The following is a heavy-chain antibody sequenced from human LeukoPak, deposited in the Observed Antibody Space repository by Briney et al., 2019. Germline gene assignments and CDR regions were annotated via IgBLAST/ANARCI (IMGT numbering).Heavy chain of an antibody. D-gene: IGHD3-3*01. CDR3: AKVRGNYDFWSGFDY. CDR1: GFTFNTYG. V-gene: IGHV3-30*02. CDR2: IRYDGSNK. J-gene: IGHJ4*02. Sequence: GGSLRLSYTASGFTFNTYGMHWVRQAPGKGLKWEAFIRYDGSNKYYGDSVKGRFTISRDNSKNTLYLQMNSLRAEDTAVYYCAKVRGNYDFWSGFDYWGQGTLVTVSS.